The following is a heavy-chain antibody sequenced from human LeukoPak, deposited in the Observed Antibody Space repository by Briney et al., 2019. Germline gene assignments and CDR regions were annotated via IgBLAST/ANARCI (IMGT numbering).Heavy chain of an antibody. Sequence: GGSLRLPCAASGIIFSNYWMSWVRQAPGKGLEWVSAISDTGNTYHADSVKGRFTISRDSSKNTLFLQMNRLRPEDAAVYYCAKAPVTTCRGAFCYPFDYWGLGTLVTVSS. V-gene: IGHV3-23*01. CDR1: GIIFSNYW. J-gene: IGHJ4*02. CDR3: AKAPVTTCRGAFCYPFDY. CDR2: ISDTGNT. D-gene: IGHD2-15*01.